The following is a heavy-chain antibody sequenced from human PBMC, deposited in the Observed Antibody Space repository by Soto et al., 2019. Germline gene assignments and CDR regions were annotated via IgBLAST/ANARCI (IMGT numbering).Heavy chain of an antibody. J-gene: IGHJ2*01. V-gene: IGHV1-3*01. Sequence: QVQLVQSGAEVKKPGASVKVSCKASGYTFTSYAIHWVRQAPGQRLEWMGWINAGNGNTKYSQKVQGRVTITRDTSASTAYMELSSLRSEDTAVYYCARGGSLYWYFDLWGRGTLVTVSS. CDR3: ARGGSLYWYFDL. D-gene: IGHD1-26*01. CDR1: GYTFTSYA. CDR2: INAGNGNT.